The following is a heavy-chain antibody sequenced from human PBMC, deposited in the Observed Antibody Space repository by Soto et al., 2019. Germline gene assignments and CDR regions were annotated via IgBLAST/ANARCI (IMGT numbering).Heavy chain of an antibody. V-gene: IGHV1-18*01. CDR3: ARVTRGYCSSTSCHQDDAFDI. D-gene: IGHD2-2*01. CDR2: ISAYNGNT. J-gene: IGHJ3*02. Sequence: QVQLVQSGAEVKKPGASVKVSCKASGYTFTSYGISWVRQAPGQGLEWIGWISAYNGNTNYAQKLQGRVTMTTDTSTSTAYMELRSLRSDDTAVYYCARVTRGYCSSTSCHQDDAFDIWGQGTMVTVSS. CDR1: GYTFTSYG.